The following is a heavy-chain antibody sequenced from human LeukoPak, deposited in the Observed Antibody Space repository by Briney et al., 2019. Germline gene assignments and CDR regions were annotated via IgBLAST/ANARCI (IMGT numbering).Heavy chain of an antibody. Sequence: SETLSLTCTVSGGSISNSYWSWIRQLPGKGLEWIGYIYSGSTKYNSSLKSRATISEDTSKNQISLKMTSVTAADTAVYYCASVPALWGQGALVTVSS. CDR1: GGSISNSY. J-gene: IGHJ4*02. V-gene: IGHV4-59*08. CDR3: ASVPAL. CDR2: IYSGST.